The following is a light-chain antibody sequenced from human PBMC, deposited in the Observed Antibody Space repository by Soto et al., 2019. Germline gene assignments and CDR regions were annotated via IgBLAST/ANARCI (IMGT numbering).Light chain of an antibody. V-gene: IGLV2-23*01. Sequence: QSALTQPASVSGSPGQSITISCTGTSRDVGSYNLVSWYQQHPGKAPKLMIYEGSKRPSGVSNRFSGSKSGNTASLTISGLQAEDEADYYCGSYAGSSVVFGGGTKLTVL. J-gene: IGLJ2*01. CDR2: EGS. CDR1: SRDVGSYNL. CDR3: GSYAGSSVV.